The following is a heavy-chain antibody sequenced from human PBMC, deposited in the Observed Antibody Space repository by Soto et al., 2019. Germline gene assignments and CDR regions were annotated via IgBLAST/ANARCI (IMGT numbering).Heavy chain of an antibody. J-gene: IGHJ4*02. D-gene: IGHD4-17*01. Sequence: GGSLRLSCAASGFTFTTYAMSWVRQAPGKGLEWVSDISGSGGVTYYADSVKGRFTVSRDNFKNTLYLQMNSLRAEDTAMYYCAKESLTVPLFQLDYWGQGTLVTVSS. CDR1: GFTFTTYA. V-gene: IGHV3-23*01. CDR2: ISGSGGVT. CDR3: AKESLTVPLFQLDY.